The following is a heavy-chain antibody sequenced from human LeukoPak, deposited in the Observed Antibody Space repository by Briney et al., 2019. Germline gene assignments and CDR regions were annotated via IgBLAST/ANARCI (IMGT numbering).Heavy chain of an antibody. J-gene: IGHJ6*03. CDR2: IIPIFGTA. V-gene: IGHV1-69*05. Sequence: SVKVSCKASGGTFSSYAISWVRQAPGQGLEWMGRIIPIFGTANYAQKFQGRVTITTDESTSTAYMELSSLRSEDTAVYYCASSIYSYGYYYYYYMDGWGKGTTVTGSS. CDR1: GGTFSSYA. CDR3: ASSIYSYGYYYYYYMDG. D-gene: IGHD5-18*01.